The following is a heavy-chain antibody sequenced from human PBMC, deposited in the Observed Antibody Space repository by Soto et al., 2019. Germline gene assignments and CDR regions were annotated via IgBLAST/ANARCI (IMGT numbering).Heavy chain of an antibody. CDR3: ASSSSSWYGRDYYYYGMDV. Sequence: SETLSLTCAVSGGSISSGGYSWSWIRQPPGKGLEWIGYIYHSGSTYYNPSLKSRVTISVDTSKNQFSLKLSSVTAADTAVYYCASSSSSWYGRDYYYYGMDVWGQGTTVTVSS. CDR2: IYHSGST. D-gene: IGHD6-13*01. J-gene: IGHJ6*02. V-gene: IGHV4-30-2*05. CDR1: GGSISSGGYS.